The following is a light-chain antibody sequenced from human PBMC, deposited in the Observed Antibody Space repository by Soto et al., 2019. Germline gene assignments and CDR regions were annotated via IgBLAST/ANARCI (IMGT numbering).Light chain of an antibody. J-gene: IGLJ2*01. CDR1: SSDVGGSNY. V-gene: IGLV2-14*01. CDR3: TSYTTTSTLVL. Sequence: QSALTQPASVSGSPGQSITFSCTGASSDVGGSNYVSWYQQHPGKAPKLMIYEVSRRPSGISNRFSGSKSGNTASLTISGLQAEDEADYYCTSYTTTSTLVLFGGGTKLTVL. CDR2: EVS.